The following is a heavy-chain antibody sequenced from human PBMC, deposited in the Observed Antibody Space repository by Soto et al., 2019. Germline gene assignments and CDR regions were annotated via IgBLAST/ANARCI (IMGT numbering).Heavy chain of an antibody. J-gene: IGHJ4*02. V-gene: IGHV4-39*01. CDR2: IYYRGNA. CDR1: DDSINRDKYY. Sequence: QLQLQESGPGLVKPSETLSLTCSVSDDSINRDKYYWGWSRQPPGKGLEWIGRIYYRGNAYYNPSLQPRVTLSLDKSTSKFSLKLNSVTAADSAVYFCARLEGLATISYYFDFWGPGALVTVSS. CDR3: ARLEGLATISYYFDF. D-gene: IGHD3-3*01.